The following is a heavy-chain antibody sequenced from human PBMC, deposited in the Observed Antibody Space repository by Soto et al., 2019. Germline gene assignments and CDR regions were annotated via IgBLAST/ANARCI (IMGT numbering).Heavy chain of an antibody. CDR1: GGTFSSYA. CDR2: IIPIFGTA. Sequence: SVKVSCKASGGTFSSYAISWVRQAPGQGLEWMGGIIPIFGTANYAQKFQGRVTITADESTSTAYMELSSLRSEDTAVYYCASITAARPRSPYYFDYWGQGTLVTVS. V-gene: IGHV1-69*13. CDR3: ASITAARPRSPYYFDY. D-gene: IGHD6-6*01. J-gene: IGHJ4*02.